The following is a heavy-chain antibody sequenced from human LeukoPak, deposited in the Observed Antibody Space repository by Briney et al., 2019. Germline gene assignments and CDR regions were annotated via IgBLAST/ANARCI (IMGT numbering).Heavy chain of an antibody. CDR2: INSDGSRT. J-gene: IGHJ4*02. D-gene: IGHD5-18*01. CDR3: ARPGYSYGQSDY. CDR1: GFTLSTYW. Sequence: GGSLRLSCAASGFTLSTYWMHWVRQGPGKGLVWVSCINSDGSRTTYADSVKGRFTISRDNAKNSLYLQMNSLRAEDTAVYYCARPGYSYGQSDYWGQGTLVTISS. V-gene: IGHV3-74*01.